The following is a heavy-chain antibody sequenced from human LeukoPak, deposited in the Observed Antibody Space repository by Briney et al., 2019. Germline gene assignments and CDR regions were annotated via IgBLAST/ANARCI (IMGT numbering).Heavy chain of an antibody. Sequence: PSETLSLTCTVYGGSFSGYYWSWIRQPPGKGLEWIGEINHSGSTNYNPSLKSRVTMSVDTSKNQFSLKLSSVTAADTAVYYCARDCSSTSCTGDAFDIWGQGTMVTVSS. J-gene: IGHJ3*02. V-gene: IGHV4-34*01. CDR3: ARDCSSTSCTGDAFDI. CDR1: GGSFSGYY. D-gene: IGHD2-2*01. CDR2: INHSGST.